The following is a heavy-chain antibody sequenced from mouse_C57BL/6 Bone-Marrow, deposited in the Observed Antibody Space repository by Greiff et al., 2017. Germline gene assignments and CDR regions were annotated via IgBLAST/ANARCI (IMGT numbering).Heavy chain of an antibody. Sequence: QVQLQQPGAELVKPGASVKLSCKASGYTFTSYWMHWVKQRPGQGLEWIGMIHPNSGSTNYNEKFKSKATLTVDKSSSTAYMQLSILTSEDSAVYYGARHGYYRGWYFDVWGTGTTVTVSS. J-gene: IGHJ1*03. D-gene: IGHD2-3*01. V-gene: IGHV1-64*01. CDR3: ARHGYYRGWYFDV. CDR1: GYTFTSYW. CDR2: IHPNSGST.